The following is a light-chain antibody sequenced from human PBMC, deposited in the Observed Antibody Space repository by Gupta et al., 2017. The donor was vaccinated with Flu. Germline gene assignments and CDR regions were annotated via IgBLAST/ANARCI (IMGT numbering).Light chain of an antibody. V-gene: IGKV1-5*03. CDR1: QSISSG. CDR2: MAS. Sequence: DIQMTQSPSTLSASVGDRVTITCRASQSISSGLAWYQQKPGKPPKPLSYMASTLETGVPSRFAGSGSGTEFTLTISSLQPDDFATYYCQEYNRYSWTFGQGTKVEIK. J-gene: IGKJ1*01. CDR3: QEYNRYSWT.